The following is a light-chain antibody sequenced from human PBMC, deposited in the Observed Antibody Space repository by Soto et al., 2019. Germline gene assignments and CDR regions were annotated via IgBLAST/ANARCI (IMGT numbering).Light chain of an antibody. CDR3: QQYGSSPKT. Sequence: IVLTQSPGTLSLSPGERATLSCRASQSVDSNYLAWYQQKPGQAPRLLIYGASSRAAGIPDRFSGSGSGTDLTLTISRLEPEDFAMYYCQQYGSSPKTFGQGTKVEIK. V-gene: IGKV3-20*01. J-gene: IGKJ1*01. CDR1: QSVDSNY. CDR2: GAS.